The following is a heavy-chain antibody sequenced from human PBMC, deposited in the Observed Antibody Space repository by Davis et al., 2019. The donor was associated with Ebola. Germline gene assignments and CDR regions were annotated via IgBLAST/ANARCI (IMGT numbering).Heavy chain of an antibody. V-gene: IGHV4-4*07. J-gene: IGHJ6*02. CDR1: GGSISSYH. CDR2: IYTSGST. D-gene: IGHD3-10*01. CDR3: ARDRTVASGSGTSYYGMDV. Sequence: PSETLSLTCTVSGGSISSYHWSWIRQPAGKGLEWIGRIYTSGSTKYNPSLKSRVTTSVDTSKNQFSLKLRSVTAAETAVYYCARDRTVASGSGTSYYGMDVWGPGTTVTVSS.